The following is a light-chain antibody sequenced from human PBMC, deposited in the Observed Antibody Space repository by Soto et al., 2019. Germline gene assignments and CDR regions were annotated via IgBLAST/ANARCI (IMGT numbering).Light chain of an antibody. CDR1: QSISSTY. CDR3: QQYNSWPPYT. CDR2: RAS. V-gene: IGKV3-15*01. J-gene: IGKJ5*01. Sequence: EIVMTQSPATLSVSPGGRGALSCRASQSISSTYLTWYQQRPGQAPRLLIYRASTRATGTPARFSGSGSGTEFTLTIGSLQSEDFAVYYCQQYNSWPPYTFGQGTRLEIK.